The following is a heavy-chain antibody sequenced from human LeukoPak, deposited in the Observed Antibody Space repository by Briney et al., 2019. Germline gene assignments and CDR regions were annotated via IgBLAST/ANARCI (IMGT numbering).Heavy chain of an antibody. V-gene: IGHV1-18*01. J-gene: IGHJ6*03. D-gene: IGHD3-9*01. CDR3: ARASDYYDILTGSRNAYYYYYMDV. CDR2: ISAYNGNT. Sequence: GASVKVSCKASGYTFTSYGISWVRQAPGQGLEWMGWISAYNGNTNYAQKLQGRVTMTTDTSTSTAYMELRSLRSDDTAVYYCARASDYYDILTGSRNAYYYYYMDVWGKGTTVTISS. CDR1: GYTFTSYG.